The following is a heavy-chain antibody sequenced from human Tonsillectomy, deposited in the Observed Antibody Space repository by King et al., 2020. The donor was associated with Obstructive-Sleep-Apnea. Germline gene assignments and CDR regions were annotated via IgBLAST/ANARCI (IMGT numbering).Heavy chain of an antibody. J-gene: IGHJ4*02. CDR3: ATVSTSYFLQSETMFPDSIGDY. D-gene: IGHD3-22*01. CDR1: GYTFTTYG. CDR2: ISAYNGNT. V-gene: IGHV1-18*04. Sequence: VQLVESGAEVKKPGASVKVSCKASGYTFTTYGISWVRQAPGQGLEWMGWISAYNGNTNYAQNLQGRVTMTTATSTSTAYMELRSLRSDETAVYYCATVSTSYFLQSETMFPDSIGDYWGQGTLVTVSS.